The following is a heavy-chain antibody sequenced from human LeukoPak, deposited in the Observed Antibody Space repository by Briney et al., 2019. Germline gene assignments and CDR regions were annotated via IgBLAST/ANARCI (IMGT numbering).Heavy chain of an antibody. D-gene: IGHD3-3*01. CDR2: IYTSGST. CDR3: ARESLDYDFWSGYYDY. J-gene: IGHJ4*02. CDR1: GGSISSYY. V-gene: IGHV4-4*07. Sequence: SETLSLTCTVSGGSISSYYWSWIRQPAGKGPEWIGRIYTSGSTNYNPSLKSRVTMSVDTSKNQFSLKLSSVTAADTAVYYCARESLDYDFWSGYYDYWGQGTLVTVSS.